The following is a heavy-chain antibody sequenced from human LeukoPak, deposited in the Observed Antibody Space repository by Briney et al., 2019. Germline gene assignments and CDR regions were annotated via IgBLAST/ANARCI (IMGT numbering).Heavy chain of an antibody. Sequence: GGSLKLSCAASGFTFRTYAMSWVRQTPGKGLDWVSVTSGSGGSTYYADSVKGRFTISRDNSRNTLYLQMNSLRVEDTAVYYCAKGPRGVINDAFDIWGQGTMVTVSS. CDR2: TSGSGGST. D-gene: IGHD2-21*01. CDR3: AKGPRGVINDAFDI. V-gene: IGHV3-23*01. CDR1: GFTFRTYA. J-gene: IGHJ3*02.